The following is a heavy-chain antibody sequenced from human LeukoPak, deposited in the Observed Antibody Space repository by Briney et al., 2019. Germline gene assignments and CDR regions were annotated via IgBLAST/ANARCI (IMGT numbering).Heavy chain of an antibody. CDR3: ARDHNCSSTSGYTIFDY. D-gene: IGHD2-2*02. CDR1: GYTFTHYY. V-gene: IGHV1-2*02. J-gene: IGHJ4*02. Sequence: ASVKVSCKASGYTFTHYYMHWVRQAPGQGLEWMGWINPNSGSTNYAHNFQGRLTINRDTSISTAYMALNRLRADDTAVYYCARDHNCSSTSGYTIFDYWGQGTLVTVSS. CDR2: INPNSGST.